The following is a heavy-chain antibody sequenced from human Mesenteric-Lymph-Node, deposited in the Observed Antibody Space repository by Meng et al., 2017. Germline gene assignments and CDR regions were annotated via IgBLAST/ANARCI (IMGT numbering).Heavy chain of an antibody. V-gene: IGHV1-46*01. CDR3: ATTTGSPRSGFDY. CDR1: GYTFTSSY. D-gene: IGHD1-26*01. CDR2: INPSGGST. Sequence: SVKVSCKASGYTFTSSYMHWVRQAPGQGLEWMGIINPSGGSTSYAQKFQGRVTMTRDTSTSTVYMELSSLRSEDTAVYYCATTTGSPRSGFDYWGQGTLVTVSS. J-gene: IGHJ4*02.